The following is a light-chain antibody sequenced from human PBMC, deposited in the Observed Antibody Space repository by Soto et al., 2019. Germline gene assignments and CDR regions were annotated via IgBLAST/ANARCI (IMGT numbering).Light chain of an antibody. CDR3: SSYTSSSTGE. V-gene: IGLV2-14*01. J-gene: IGLJ3*02. Sequence: QSALTQPASVSGSPGQSITISCTGTSSDVGGYNYVSWYQQHPGKAPKLMIYEVSNRPSGVSNRFSGSKSGNTASLTISGLQAEDEADYYCSSYTSSSTGEFGGGTKLTVL. CDR2: EVS. CDR1: SSDVGGYNY.